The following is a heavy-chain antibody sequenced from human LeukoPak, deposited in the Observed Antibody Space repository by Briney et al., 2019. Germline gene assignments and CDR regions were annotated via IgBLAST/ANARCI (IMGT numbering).Heavy chain of an antibody. CDR2: IRSSSRTI. D-gene: IGHD3-10*01. CDR1: GFTFSSYS. J-gene: IGHJ4*02. CDR3: ARDGSGRVPEMSAPDY. V-gene: IGHV3-48*01. Sequence: PGGSLRLSCAASGFTFSSYSMNWVRQAPGKGLEWVSYIRSSSRTIYYADSVKGRFTISRDNAKKSLYLQMNSLRAEDTAVYYCARDGSGRVPEMSAPDYWGQGTLVTASS.